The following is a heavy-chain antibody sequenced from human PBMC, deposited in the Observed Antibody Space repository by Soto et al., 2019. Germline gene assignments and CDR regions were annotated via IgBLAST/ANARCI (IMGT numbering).Heavy chain of an antibody. J-gene: IGHJ6*02. CDR1: GFTFSNYW. V-gene: IGHV3-7*05. D-gene: IGHD5-12*01. Sequence: EVQLVESGGGLVQPGGSLRLSCAASGFTFSNYWMTWVRRAPGTGLGWVANIRQDGSESSYVESVKGRFTVSRDNANKSLYLQMTSLRTDDTVVYYCARARRDGYTGYALDVWGQGTTVTVSS. CDR2: IRQDGSES. CDR3: ARARRDGYTGYALDV.